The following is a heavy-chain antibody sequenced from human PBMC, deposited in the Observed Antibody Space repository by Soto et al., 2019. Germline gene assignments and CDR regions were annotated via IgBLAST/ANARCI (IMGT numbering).Heavy chain of an antibody. CDR2: IIPIFGTA. D-gene: IGHD3-16*01. CDR3: AGQGGGGYYYGMDV. J-gene: IGHJ6*02. V-gene: IGHV1-69*12. Sequence: QVQLVQSGAEVKKPGSSVNVSCKASGGTFSSYAISWVRQAPGQGLEWMGGIIPIFGTANYAQKFQGRVTITADESTSTAYMELSSLRSEDTAVYYCAGQGGGGYYYGMDVWGQGTTVTVSS. CDR1: GGTFSSYA.